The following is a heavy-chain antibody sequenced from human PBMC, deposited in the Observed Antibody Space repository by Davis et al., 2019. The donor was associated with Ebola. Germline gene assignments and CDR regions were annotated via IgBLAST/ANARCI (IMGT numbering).Heavy chain of an antibody. V-gene: IGHV5-51*01. CDR1: GYTFTTYW. J-gene: IGHJ3*02. CDR2: IYPADSDS. D-gene: IGHD4/OR15-4a*01. CDR3: ARKRYSANYAGNDFQI. Sequence: GESLKISCQASGYTFTTYWIAWVRQMPGKGLEWMGIIYPADSDSIYSPSFQGQVTISVDKSINTAYLQWSTLKASDTAIYYCARKRYSANYAGNDFQIWGQGTMVTVSP.